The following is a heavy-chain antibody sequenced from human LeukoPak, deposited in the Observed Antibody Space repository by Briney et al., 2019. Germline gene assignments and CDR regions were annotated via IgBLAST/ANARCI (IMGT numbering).Heavy chain of an antibody. CDR1: GGSISSSNW. V-gene: IGHV4-4*02. J-gene: IGHJ4*02. Sequence: PSETLSLTCAVSGGSISSSNWWSWVRQPPGKGLEWIGEIYHSGSTNYNPSLESRVTISVDKSKNQFSLKLSSVTAADTAVYYCASRDGYRLSDYWGQGTLVTVSS. D-gene: IGHD5-24*01. CDR3: ASRDGYRLSDY. CDR2: IYHSGST.